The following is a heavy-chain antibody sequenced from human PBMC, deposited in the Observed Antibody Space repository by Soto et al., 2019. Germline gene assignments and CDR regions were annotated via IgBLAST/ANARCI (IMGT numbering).Heavy chain of an antibody. J-gene: IGHJ4*02. CDR3: ARGGSSWRLYFDY. D-gene: IGHD6-13*01. V-gene: IGHV4-59*01. CDR2: IYYSGST. Sequence: SETLSLTCTVSGGSINSYYWSWIRQPPGKGLEWIGYIYYSGSTNYNPSLKSRVTISVDTSKNQFSLELSSVTAADTAVYYCARGGSSWRLYFDYWGQGALVTSPQ. CDR1: GGSINSYY.